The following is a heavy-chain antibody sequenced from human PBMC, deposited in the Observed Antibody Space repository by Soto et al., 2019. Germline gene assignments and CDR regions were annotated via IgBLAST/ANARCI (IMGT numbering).Heavy chain of an antibody. J-gene: IGHJ6*03. Sequence: ASVKVSCKASGGTFSSYTISWVRQAPGQGLEWMGRIIPILGIANYAQKFQGRVTITADKSTSTAYMELSSLRSEDTAVYYCAIRRGNSYYYMDVWGKGTTVTVSS. CDR3: AIRRGNSYYYMDV. CDR2: IIPILGIA. CDR1: GGTFSSYT. D-gene: IGHD3-3*02. V-gene: IGHV1-69*02.